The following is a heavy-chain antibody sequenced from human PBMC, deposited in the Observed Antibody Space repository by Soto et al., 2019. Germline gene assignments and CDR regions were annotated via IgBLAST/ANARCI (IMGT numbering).Heavy chain of an antibody. V-gene: IGHV1-58*01. J-gene: IGHJ6*02. CDR2: IVVGSGNT. D-gene: IGHD2-15*01. CDR3: AAETRPYCTGGSCYWSYYYYYGLDV. CDR1: GFTFISSA. Sequence: SVKVSCKASGFTFISSAVQWLRQARGQRLEWIGWIVVGSGNTNHAQKFQERVTITRDMSTSTAYMELSSLRSEDTAVYYCAAETRPYCTGGSCYWSYYYYYGLDVWGQGTTVT.